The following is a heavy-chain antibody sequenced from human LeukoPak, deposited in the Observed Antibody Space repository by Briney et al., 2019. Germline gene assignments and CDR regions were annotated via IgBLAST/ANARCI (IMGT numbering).Heavy chain of an antibody. D-gene: IGHD4-17*01. V-gene: IGHV4-61*01. CDR2: IYYSGST. J-gene: IGHJ2*01. Sequence: PSETLSLTCTVSGGSVSSGSYYWSWIRQPPGKGLEWIGYIYYSGSTNYNPSLKSRVTISVDTSKNQFSLKLSSVTAADTAVYYCARDPDYEPYWYFDLWGRGTLLVTVSS. CDR3: ARDPDYEPYWYFDL. CDR1: GGSVSSGSYY.